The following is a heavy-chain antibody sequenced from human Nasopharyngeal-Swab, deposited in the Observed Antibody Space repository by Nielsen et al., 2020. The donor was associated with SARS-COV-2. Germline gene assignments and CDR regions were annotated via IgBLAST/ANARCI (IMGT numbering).Heavy chain of an antibody. CDR3: TRLRYSSGLDY. Sequence: GESLKISCAASGFTFSGSAMHWVRQASGKGLEWVGRIRSKANSYATAYAASVKGRFTISRDDSENTAYLQMNSLKTEDTAVYYCTRLRYSSGLDYWGQGTLVTVSS. J-gene: IGHJ4*02. CDR1: GFTFSGSA. D-gene: IGHD6-25*01. CDR2: IRSKANSYAT. V-gene: IGHV3-73*01.